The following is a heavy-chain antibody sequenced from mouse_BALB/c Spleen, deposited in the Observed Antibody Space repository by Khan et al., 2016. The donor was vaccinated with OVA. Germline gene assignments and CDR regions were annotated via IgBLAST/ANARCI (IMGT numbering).Heavy chain of an antibody. CDR2: ISYSGRT. CDR3: ARSVTITTVVATDFDY. Sequence: VQLKQSGPGLVKPSQSLSPTCTVTGYSITSDYAWNWIRQFPGNKLEWMGYISYSGRTSYNPSLKSRISLTRDTSKNPFFLQLNSLTTEDTATYYCARSVTITTVVATDFDYWGQGTTLTVSS. V-gene: IGHV3-2*02. J-gene: IGHJ2*01. D-gene: IGHD1-1*01. CDR1: GYSITSDYA.